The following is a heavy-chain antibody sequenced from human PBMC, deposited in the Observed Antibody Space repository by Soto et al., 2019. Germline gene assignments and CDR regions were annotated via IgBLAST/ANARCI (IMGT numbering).Heavy chain of an antibody. CDR3: ARGMVRGVTGYYYGMDV. V-gene: IGHV4-34*01. Sequence: SETLSLTCAVYGGSFSGYYWTWIRQPPGTGLEWIGEINHSGSTNYNPSLKSRVTISVDTSKNQFSLKLSSVTAADTAVFYCARGMVRGVTGYYYGMDVWGQGTTVTVSS. J-gene: IGHJ6*02. D-gene: IGHD3-10*01. CDR2: INHSGST. CDR1: GGSFSGYY.